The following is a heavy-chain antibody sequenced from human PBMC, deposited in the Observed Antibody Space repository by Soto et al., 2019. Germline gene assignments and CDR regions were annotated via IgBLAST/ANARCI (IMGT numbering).Heavy chain of an antibody. CDR2: IYWDDDK. V-gene: IGHV2-5*02. J-gene: IGHJ5*02. CDR1: RFFLSTSGVG. CDR3: AHRPSSGYCSGGSCYKRQKPYNWLDP. D-gene: IGHD2-15*01. Sequence: KPTQTPALTFTFFRFFLSTSGVGVGWIRWPPGKDLVWVELIYWDDDKRYSPSLKSRLTITKDTSKNQVVLTMTNMDPVDTATYYCAHRPSSGYCSGGSCYKRQKPYNWLDPWGQGTLVTVSS.